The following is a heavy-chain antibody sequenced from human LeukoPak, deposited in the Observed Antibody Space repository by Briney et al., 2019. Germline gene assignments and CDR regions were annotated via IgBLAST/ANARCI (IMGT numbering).Heavy chain of an antibody. CDR1: GFTFNSYG. J-gene: IGHJ6*04. CDR2: ISGSGGNT. Sequence: GGSLRLSCAASGFTFNSYGMSWVRQAPGKGLEWVSAISGSGGNTYYADSVRGRFTISRDNSKNTLYLQMNSLRAEDTAVYYCAKSDDILTGYPYGMDVWGKGTTVTVSS. CDR3: AKSDDILTGYPYGMDV. D-gene: IGHD3-9*01. V-gene: IGHV3-23*01.